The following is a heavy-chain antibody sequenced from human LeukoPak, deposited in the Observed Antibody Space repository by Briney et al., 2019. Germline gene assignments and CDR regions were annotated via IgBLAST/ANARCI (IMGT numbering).Heavy chain of an antibody. J-gene: IGHJ4*02. V-gene: IGHV1-69*04. CDR3: ARVNIAARQSVSDGYDY. CDR2: IIALLGMS. Sequence: AVKVSCKASGDTFSNFAISWVRQAPGQGLEWVGRIIALLGMSNYAQKFQGRVTITADKSTNTVYMELSSLRSEDTAVYYCARVNIAARQSVSDGYDYWGQGTLVTVSS. D-gene: IGHD6-6*01. CDR1: GDTFSNFA.